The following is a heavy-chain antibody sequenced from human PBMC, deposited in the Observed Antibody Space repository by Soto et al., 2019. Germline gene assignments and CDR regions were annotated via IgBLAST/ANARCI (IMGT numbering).Heavy chain of an antibody. CDR2: IKSKGDGGAR. CDR1: GFMFSSAW. V-gene: IGHV3-15*01. J-gene: IGHJ4*02. Sequence: GGSLRLSCVTSGFMFSSAWMSWVRQAPGKGLEWVARIKSKGDGGARDYAAPVKGRFTISRDDSKNTVYLQMNSLRAEDTAVYYCVEGWNDFWGQGTLVTVSS. D-gene: IGHD1-1*01. CDR3: VEGWNDF.